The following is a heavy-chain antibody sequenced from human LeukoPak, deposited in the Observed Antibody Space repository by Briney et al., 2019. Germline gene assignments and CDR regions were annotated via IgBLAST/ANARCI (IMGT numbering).Heavy chain of an antibody. CDR2: ISYDGSNK. D-gene: IGHD3-10*01. CDR1: GFTFSSYG. CDR3: ARGRGSERGVYFDY. V-gene: IGHV3-30*03. Sequence: GGSLRLSCAASGFTFSSYGMHWVRQAPGKGLEWVAVISYDGSNKYYADSVKGRFTISRDNSKNTLYLQMNSLRAEDTAVYYCARGRGSERGVYFDYWGQGTLVTVSS. J-gene: IGHJ4*02.